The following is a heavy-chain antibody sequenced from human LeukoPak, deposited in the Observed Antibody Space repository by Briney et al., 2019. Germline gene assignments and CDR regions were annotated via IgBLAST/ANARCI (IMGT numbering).Heavy chain of an antibody. Sequence: PSETLSLTCTVSGGSISSSSYSWSWIRQPPGKGLEWIGYIYHSGSTYYNPSLKSRVTISVDRSKNQFSLKLSSVTAADTAVYYCARERQSSGSYYVAVGSDAFDIWGQGTMVTVSS. CDR3: ARERQSSGSYYVAVGSDAFDI. D-gene: IGHD1-26*01. CDR2: IYHSGST. CDR1: GGSISSSSYS. J-gene: IGHJ3*02. V-gene: IGHV4-30-2*01.